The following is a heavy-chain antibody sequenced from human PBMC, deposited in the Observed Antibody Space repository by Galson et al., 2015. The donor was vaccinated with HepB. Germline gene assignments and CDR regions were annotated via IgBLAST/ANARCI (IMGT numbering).Heavy chain of an antibody. Sequence: SLRLSCAASGFSFSIYSMHWVRQAPGKGLEWVAGMSSDGSDRHYAESVKGRFTISGDNSKNAVYLDMNSLRGEDTAMYYCARDWSQYLLLWDYWGQGTLVTVSS. CDR1: GFSFSIYS. D-gene: IGHD2-2*01. V-gene: IGHV3-30*03. CDR3: ARDWSQYLLLWDY. J-gene: IGHJ4*02. CDR2: MSSDGSDR.